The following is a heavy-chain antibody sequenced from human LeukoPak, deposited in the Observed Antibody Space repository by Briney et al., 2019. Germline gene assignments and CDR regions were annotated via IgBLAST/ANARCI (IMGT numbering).Heavy chain of an antibody. J-gene: IGHJ4*02. CDR3: ARDQAGSSGSWASDS. CDR1: GGSISGYY. Sequence: SETLSLTCTVSGGSISGYYWSWIRQSPGKGLEWIGFIHYSGTTSHSPSLKSRVTISVDTSKNQFSLKLSSVTAADTAVYYCARDQAGSSGSWASDSWGQGTLVTVSS. V-gene: IGHV4-59*01. CDR2: IHYSGTT. D-gene: IGHD1-26*01.